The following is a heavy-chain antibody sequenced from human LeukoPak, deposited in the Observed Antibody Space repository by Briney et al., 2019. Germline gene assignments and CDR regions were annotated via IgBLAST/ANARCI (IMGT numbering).Heavy chain of an antibody. CDR3: AKETSSGNFVTIDC. D-gene: IGHD1-26*01. J-gene: IGHJ4*02. V-gene: IGHV3-23*01. CDR2: INGDGRGT. Sequence: GGSLRLSCAASGFTFRNYVMSWVRQTPEKGLEWVSAINGDGRGTNHADSVKGRFTIFRDNSKNTLFLQMNSLRADDTAVYYCAKETSSGNFVTIDCWGQGALVTVSS. CDR1: GFTFRNYV.